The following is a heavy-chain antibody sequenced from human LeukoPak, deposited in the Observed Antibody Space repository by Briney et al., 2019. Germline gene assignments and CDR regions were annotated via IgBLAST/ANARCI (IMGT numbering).Heavy chain of an antibody. CDR3: ARVSAAGMEFHYGMDV. J-gene: IGHJ6*02. Sequence: PSETLSLTCSVSGGSISSSSYYWGWIRQPPGEGLEWIGSIYYRGRTYYNPSLKSRVTISIDTSKNQLSLKLSSVTAADTAVYYCARVSAAGMEFHYGMDVWGQGTTVSVSS. CDR2: IYYRGRT. D-gene: IGHD6-13*01. CDR1: GGSISSSSYY. V-gene: IGHV4-39*07.